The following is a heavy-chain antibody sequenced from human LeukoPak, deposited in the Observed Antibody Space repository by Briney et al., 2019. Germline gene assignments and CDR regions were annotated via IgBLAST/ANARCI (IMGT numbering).Heavy chain of an antibody. V-gene: IGHV4-39*07. CDR3: ARVKVGRYYDFSDAFDI. D-gene: IGHD3-3*01. Sequence: NASETLSLTCTVSGGSISNSNYYWGWIRQPPGKGLEWIGGAYYSGTTYYSPSLKSRVTISVDRSKNQFSLKLSSVTAADTAVYYCARVKVGRYYDFSDAFDIWGQGTMVTVSS. CDR1: GGSISNSNYY. J-gene: IGHJ3*02. CDR2: AYYSGTT.